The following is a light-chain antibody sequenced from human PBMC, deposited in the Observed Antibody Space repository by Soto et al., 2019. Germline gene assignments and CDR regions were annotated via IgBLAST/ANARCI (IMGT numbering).Light chain of an antibody. Sequence: QSALTQPRSVSGSPGQSVTISCTGTSSDVGGYDFVSWYQQHPGKAPKLTIYDVTKRPSWVPDRFSGAKSGNSASLTISGLRAEDEADYYCCSYAGSYNLGVCGGGTKLTVL. J-gene: IGLJ3*02. CDR2: DVT. CDR3: CSYAGSYNLGV. CDR1: SSDVGGYDF. V-gene: IGLV2-11*01.